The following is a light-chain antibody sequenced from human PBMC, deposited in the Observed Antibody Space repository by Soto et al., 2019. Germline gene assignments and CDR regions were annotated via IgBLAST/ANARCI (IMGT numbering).Light chain of an antibody. J-gene: IGLJ1*01. CDR2: EVS. CDR1: SSDVGGYDY. Sequence: QSVLAQPASVSGSPGQSITISCTGTSSDVGGYDYVSWYQLHPGKAPKLMVFEVSNRPSGVSYRFSGSKSGNTASLTISGLQAEEEADYFCSSYQIRTAYLFGTGTKVTV. CDR3: SSYQIRTAYL. V-gene: IGLV2-14*01.